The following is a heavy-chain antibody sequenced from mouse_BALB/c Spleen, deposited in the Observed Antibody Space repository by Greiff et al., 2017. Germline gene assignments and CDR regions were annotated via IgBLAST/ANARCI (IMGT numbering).Heavy chain of an antibody. CDR3: ARGKGNYGYFDV. D-gene: IGHD2-1*01. CDR1: GYTFTDYY. Sequence: QVQLQQSGAELARPGASVKLSCKASGYTFTDYYINWVKQRPGQGLEWIGEIYPGSGNTYYNEKFKGKATLTADKSSSTAYMQLSSLTSEDSAVYFCARGKGNYGYFDVWGAGTTVTVSS. V-gene: IGHV1-77*01. J-gene: IGHJ1*01. CDR2: IYPGSGNT.